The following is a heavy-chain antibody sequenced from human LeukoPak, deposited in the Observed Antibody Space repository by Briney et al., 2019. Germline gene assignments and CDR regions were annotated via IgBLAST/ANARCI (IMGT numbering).Heavy chain of an antibody. V-gene: IGHV1-2*02. D-gene: IGHD3-10*01. CDR2: INPNSGGT. Sequence: ASVKVSCKASGYTFTGYYMHWVRQAPGQGLEWMGWINPNSGGTNYAQKFQGRVTMTRDTSISTAYMELSRLRSDDTAVYYCARSGSGSYYHSGFVDVWGKGTTVTVSS. J-gene: IGHJ6*04. CDR3: ARSGSGSYYHSGFVDV. CDR1: GYTFTGYY.